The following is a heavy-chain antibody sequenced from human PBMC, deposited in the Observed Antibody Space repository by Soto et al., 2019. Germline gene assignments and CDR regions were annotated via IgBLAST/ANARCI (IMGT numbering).Heavy chain of an antibody. V-gene: IGHV1-3*01. CDR1: GCTFTRYT. Sequence: ASVKVSCKASGCTFTRYTMNWVRQAPGQRLEWMGWINPDNGNTESSQKFQDRVIITRDTSASTAYMDLSSLRSEDTAVYYCARGIATGQLDPWGQGTLVTV. CDR2: INPDNGNT. D-gene: IGHD2-15*01. J-gene: IGHJ5*02. CDR3: ARGIATGQLDP.